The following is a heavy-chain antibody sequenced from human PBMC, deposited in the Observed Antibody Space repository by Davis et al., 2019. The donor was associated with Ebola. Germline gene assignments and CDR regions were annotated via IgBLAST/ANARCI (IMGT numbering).Heavy chain of an antibody. V-gene: IGHV1-18*04. J-gene: IGHJ4*02. CDR2: ISAYNGNT. CDR3: ARDGPYSSSWYFDY. D-gene: IGHD6-13*01. Sequence: ASVKVSCKASGYTFTSYYMHWVRQAPGQGLEWMGWISAYNGNTNYAQKLQGRVTMTTDTSTSTAYMELRSLRSDDTAVYYCARDGPYSSSWYFDYWGQGTLVTVSS. CDR1: GYTFTSYY.